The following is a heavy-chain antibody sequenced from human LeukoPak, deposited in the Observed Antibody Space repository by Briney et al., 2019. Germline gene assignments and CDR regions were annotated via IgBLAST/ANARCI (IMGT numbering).Heavy chain of an antibody. Sequence: TGGSLRLSFAASGFTLTSYAMTWVGQAPGKGLEGVSAISGVGGSTYYADSVKGRFTISRDNSKNTLYLQMNSLRAEDTAVYYCAKDKPDILTGYPIGAPANYFDYWGQGTLVTVSS. V-gene: IGHV3-23*01. CDR1: GFTLTSYA. CDR3: AKDKPDILTGYPIGAPANYFDY. D-gene: IGHD3-9*01. J-gene: IGHJ4*02. CDR2: ISGVGGST.